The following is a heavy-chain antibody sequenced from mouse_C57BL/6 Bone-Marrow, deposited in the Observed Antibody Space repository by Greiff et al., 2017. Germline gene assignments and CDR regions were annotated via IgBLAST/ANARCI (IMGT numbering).Heavy chain of an antibody. CDR1: GYTFTSYW. Sequence: VQLQQPGAELVRPGSSVKLSCKASGYTFTSYWMDWVKQRPGQGLEWIGNIYPSDSETHYNQKFKDKATLTVDKSSSTAYMQLSSLTSEDSAVXYCVNVGITYVGFPYWGQGTLVTVSA. CDR2: IYPSDSET. J-gene: IGHJ3*01. CDR3: VNVGITYVGFPY. D-gene: IGHD1-1*01. V-gene: IGHV1-61*01.